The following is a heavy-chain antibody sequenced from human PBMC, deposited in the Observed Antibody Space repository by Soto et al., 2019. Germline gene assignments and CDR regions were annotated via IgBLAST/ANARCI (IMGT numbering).Heavy chain of an antibody. Sequence: GGSLRLSCATSGFTFGDFALTWVRQAAGVGLEWVSFIRATPAGGTAEYAASVKGRFTISRDASKRIVYLQMNSLKTEDTAVYYCARIGPEAAMRWFFDYWGQGTLVTVSS. J-gene: IGHJ4*02. CDR3: ARIGPEAAMRWFFDY. D-gene: IGHD2-2*01. CDR2: IRATPAGGTA. CDR1: GFTFGDFA. V-gene: IGHV3-49*04.